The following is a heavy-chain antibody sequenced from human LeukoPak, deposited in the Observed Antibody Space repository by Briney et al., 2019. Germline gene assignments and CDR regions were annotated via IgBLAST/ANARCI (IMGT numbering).Heavy chain of an antibody. D-gene: IGHD1-14*01. CDR2: ISSGSSYI. J-gene: IGHJ4*02. CDR3: ALEGNLKWLDY. V-gene: IGHV3-21*01. CDR1: GFTFSSNS. Sequence: GGSLRLSCAASGFTFSSNSMNWVRQAPGKGLEWVSSISSGSSYIYNADSVKGRFTISRDNAKNSLYLQMNSLRAEDTAVYYCALEGNLKWLDYWGQGTLVTVSS.